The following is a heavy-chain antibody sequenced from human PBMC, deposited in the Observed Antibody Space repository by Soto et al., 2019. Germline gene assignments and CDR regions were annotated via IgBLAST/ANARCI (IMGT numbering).Heavy chain of an antibody. CDR1: GFILSSYA. Sequence: LESGGDLVQPGGSLRLSCTASGFILSSYAMSWVRQAPGKGLEWVSRVSAGGDMKYNSDSVKGRFTISRDNSNNALFLHMNSLRSEDTALYYCARGDRGGSGSPASYYYSGLDVWGQGTTVTVS. CDR2: VSAGGDMK. D-gene: IGHD3-10*01. CDR3: ARGDRGGSGSPASYYYSGLDV. V-gene: IGHV3-23*01. J-gene: IGHJ6*02.